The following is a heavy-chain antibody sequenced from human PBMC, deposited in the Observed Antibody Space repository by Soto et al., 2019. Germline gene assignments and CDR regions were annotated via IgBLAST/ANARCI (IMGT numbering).Heavy chain of an antibody. J-gene: IGHJ5*02. D-gene: IGHD3-10*01. CDR2: IYYSGST. CDR1: GGSISNYY. CDR3: ARYGSGSSVWFDP. Sequence: ETLSLTCIVSGGSISNYYWSWIRQPPGKGLEWIGYIYYSGSTNYNPSLTSRVTISVDTSKNQFSLKLSSVTAADTAVYYCARYGSGSSVWFDPWGQGTLDTVSS. V-gene: IGHV4-59*01.